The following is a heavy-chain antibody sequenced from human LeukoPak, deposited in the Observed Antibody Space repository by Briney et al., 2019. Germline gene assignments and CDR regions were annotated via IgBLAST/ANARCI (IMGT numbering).Heavy chain of an antibody. CDR1: GFTFSSYS. D-gene: IGHD2/OR15-2a*01. V-gene: IGHV3-21*01. CDR2: ISSSSSYI. Sequence: KSGGSLRLSCTASGFTFSSYSMNWVRPAPGKGLEWVSSISSSSSYIYYADSVKGRFTISRDNAKNSLYLQMNSLRAEDTAVYYCARELLSGGSKKPNWFDPWGRNPGHRLL. J-gene: IGHJ5*02. CDR3: ARELLSGGSKKPNWFDP.